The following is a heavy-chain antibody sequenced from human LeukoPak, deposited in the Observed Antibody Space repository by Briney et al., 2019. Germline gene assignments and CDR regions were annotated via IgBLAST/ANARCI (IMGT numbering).Heavy chain of an antibody. V-gene: IGHV1-2*02. J-gene: IGHJ4*02. CDR3: ARSREWLRLLADY. Sequence: ASVNVSCKASGYTFTGYYMYWVRQAPGQGLEWMGWINPNSGGTNYAQKFQGRVTMTRETSISTAYMELSRLRSDDTAVYYCARSREWLRLLADYWGQGTLVTVSS. CDR1: GYTFTGYY. CDR2: INPNSGGT. D-gene: IGHD5-12*01.